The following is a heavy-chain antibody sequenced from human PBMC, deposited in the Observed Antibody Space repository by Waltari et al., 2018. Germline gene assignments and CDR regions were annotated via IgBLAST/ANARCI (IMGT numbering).Heavy chain of an antibody. Sequence: EVQLVESGGGLLQPGGPLRLSCAASGSSFSSSWIHWVRQPQGKGLVWVSRINPDGRTTNYADSVRGRFTISRDNAQNTVYLEMNSLRAEDTAVYFCTRGGNYYFDYWGRGTLVTVSS. J-gene: IGHJ4*02. CDR3: TRGGNYYFDY. CDR2: INPDGRTT. V-gene: IGHV3-74*01. D-gene: IGHD5-12*01. CDR1: GSSFSSSW.